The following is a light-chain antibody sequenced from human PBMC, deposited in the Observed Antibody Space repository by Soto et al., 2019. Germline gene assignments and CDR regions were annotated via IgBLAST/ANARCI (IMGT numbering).Light chain of an antibody. CDR2: DVT. CDR1: SIDVDDY. Sequence: QSALTQPRSVSGSPGQSVTISCSGTSIDVDDYVSWYQQHPGKAPKVIIYDVTERPSGVPDRFSGSKSGNAASLTVSGLQAEDEADYYCCAHVGSSPYVFGSGTKVTVL. CDR3: CAHVGSSPYV. V-gene: IGLV2-11*01. J-gene: IGLJ1*01.